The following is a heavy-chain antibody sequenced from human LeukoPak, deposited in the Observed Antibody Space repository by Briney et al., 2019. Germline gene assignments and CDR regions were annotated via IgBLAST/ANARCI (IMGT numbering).Heavy chain of an antibody. CDR2: IYYSGST. D-gene: IGHD1-1*01. CDR1: GGSIGSNSWF. V-gene: IGHV4-39*07. Sequence: PSETLSLTCIVSGGSIGSNSWFWGWIRQPPGKGLGWIGSIYYSGSTYYNPSLKSRVTVSLDTSKNQFSLKLSSVTAADTAVYHCVRDRTGGLYYMDVWGIGTTVTVSS. CDR3: VRDRTGGLYYMDV. J-gene: IGHJ6*03.